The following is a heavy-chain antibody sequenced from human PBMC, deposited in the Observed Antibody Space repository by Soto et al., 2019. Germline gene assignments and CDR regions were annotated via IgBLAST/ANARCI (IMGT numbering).Heavy chain of an antibody. Sequence: QVQLVESGGGLVKPGGFLRLSCAASGFTFSDHYMSWIRQAPGKGLEGVSQISSSAGTIYYADSVKGRFTISRENSKNSLYLQMDGLRADDTAVYYCVRESAESAVGGELDFWGRGTLVTVSS. D-gene: IGHD6-19*01. CDR3: VRESAESAVGGELDF. CDR1: GFTFSDHY. CDR2: ISSSAGTI. J-gene: IGHJ4*02. V-gene: IGHV3-11*01.